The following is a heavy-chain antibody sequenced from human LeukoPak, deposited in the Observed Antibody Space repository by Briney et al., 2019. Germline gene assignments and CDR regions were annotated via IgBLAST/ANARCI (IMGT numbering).Heavy chain of an antibody. CDR1: GYTFTGYY. D-gene: IGHD4-17*01. Sequence: ASVKVSCKASGYTFTGYYMHWVRQAPGQGLEWMGWINPNSGGTNYAQKFQGRVTMTRDTSISTAYMELSRLRSDDTAVYYCARLMTTVTTPYNWFDPWGQGTLVTVSS. V-gene: IGHV1-2*02. J-gene: IGHJ5*02. CDR3: ARLMTTVTTPYNWFDP. CDR2: INPNSGGT.